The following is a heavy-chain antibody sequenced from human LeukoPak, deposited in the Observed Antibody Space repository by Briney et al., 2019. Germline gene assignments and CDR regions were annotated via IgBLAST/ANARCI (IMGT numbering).Heavy chain of an antibody. V-gene: IGHV3-38-3*01. Sequence: PGGSLRLSCAASGFTVSSNEMSWVRQAPGKGLEWVSSISGGSTYYADSRKGRFTISRDNSKNTLYLQMGSLRAEDMAVYYCARGKRYYDSSGPLGYWGQGTLVTVSS. CDR2: ISGGST. D-gene: IGHD3-22*01. CDR3: ARGKRYYDSSGPLGY. CDR1: GFTVSSNE. J-gene: IGHJ4*02.